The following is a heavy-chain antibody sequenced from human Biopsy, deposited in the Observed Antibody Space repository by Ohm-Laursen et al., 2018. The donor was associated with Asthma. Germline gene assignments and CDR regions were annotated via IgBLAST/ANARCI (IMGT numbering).Heavy chain of an antibody. V-gene: IGHV3-30*03. Sequence: SLRLSCAASGFVFSQCGMHWVRQAPGKGLEWVAVLSYNGNNKYYADSVRGRFTISRDNSENTLYLQMNSLRVEDTAVYYCARGDWYGSASNGYWGQGTLVTVSS. J-gene: IGHJ4*02. CDR3: ARGDWYGSASNGY. D-gene: IGHD6-6*01. CDR1: GFVFSQCG. CDR2: LSYNGNNK.